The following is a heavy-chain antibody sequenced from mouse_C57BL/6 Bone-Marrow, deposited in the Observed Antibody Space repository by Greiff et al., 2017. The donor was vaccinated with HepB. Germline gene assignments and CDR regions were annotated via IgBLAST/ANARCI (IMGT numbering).Heavy chain of an antibody. J-gene: IGHJ3*01. D-gene: IGHD2-3*01. CDR1: GFSLTSYA. Sequence: VQLVESGPGLVAPSQSLSITCTVSGFSLTSYAISWVRQPPGKGLEWLGVIWTGGGTNYNSALKSRLSISKDNSKSQVFLKMNSLQTDDTARYYCARNFGKDDGYPFAHWGQGTLVTVSA. CDR3: ARNFGKDDGYPFAH. V-gene: IGHV2-9-1*01. CDR2: IWTGGGT.